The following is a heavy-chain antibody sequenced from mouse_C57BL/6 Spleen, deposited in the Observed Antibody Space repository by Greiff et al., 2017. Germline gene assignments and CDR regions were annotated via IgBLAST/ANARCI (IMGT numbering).Heavy chain of an antibody. V-gene: IGHV5-6*02. CDR1: GFTFSSYG. CDR3: ARHIAPSSYFGY. CDR2: ISSGGSYT. Sequence: DVKLVESGGDLVKPGGSLKLSCAASGFTFSSYGMSWVRQTPDKRLEWVATISSGGSYTYYPDSVKGRFTISRDNAKNTLYLQMSSLKSEDTAMYYCARHIAPSSYFGYWGQGTTLTVSS. J-gene: IGHJ2*01.